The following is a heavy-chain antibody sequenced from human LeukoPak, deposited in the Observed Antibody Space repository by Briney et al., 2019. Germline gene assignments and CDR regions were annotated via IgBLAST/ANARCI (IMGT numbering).Heavy chain of an antibody. J-gene: IGHJ6*03. D-gene: IGHD4-23*01. V-gene: IGHV1-8*03. CDR2: MNPNSGNT. CDR1: GYTFTSYD. Sequence: ASVKVSCKASGYTFTSYDINWVRQATGQGLEWMGWMNPNSGNTGYAQKFQGRVTITRNTSISTAYMELRSLRSDDTAVYYCARAPYGVNSGVGRSYYYYYMDVWGKGTTVTVSS. CDR3: ARAPYGVNSGVGRSYYYYYMDV.